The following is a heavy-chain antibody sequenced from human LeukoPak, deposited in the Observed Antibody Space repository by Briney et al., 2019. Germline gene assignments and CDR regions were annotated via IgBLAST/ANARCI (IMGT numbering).Heavy chain of an antibody. CDR1: RFTFSNYA. CDR2: ISGGGITT. D-gene: IGHD6-19*01. V-gene: IGHV3-23*01. CDR3: PRQSYASGWNPFDY. J-gene: IGHJ4*02. Sequence: PGGSLRLSCAAYRFTFSNYAMSWVRQAPGKGLEWVSTISGGGITTYYADSAKGRFTISRDNSKNTMFLQMNSLRADDTAVYYCPRQSYASGWNPFDYWGQGILVTVSS.